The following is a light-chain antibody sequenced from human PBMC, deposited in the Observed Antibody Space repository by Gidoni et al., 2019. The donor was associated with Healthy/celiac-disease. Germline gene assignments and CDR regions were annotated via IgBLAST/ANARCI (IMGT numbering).Light chain of an antibody. J-gene: IGKJ1*01. CDR1: QSVLYSSNNKNY. CDR3: QQYYSTPRA. CDR2: WAS. V-gene: IGKV4-1*01. Sequence: DIVMTQSPDSLAVSLGERATINCKSSQSVLYSSNNKNYLAWYQQKPGQPLKLLIYWASTRESGVPDRFSGSGSGTDFTLTISSLQAEDVALYYCQQYYSTPRAFGQXTKVEIK.